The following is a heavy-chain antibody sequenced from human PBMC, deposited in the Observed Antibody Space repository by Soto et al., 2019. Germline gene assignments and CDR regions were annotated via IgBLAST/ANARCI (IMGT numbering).Heavy chain of an antibody. CDR3: ARGPWFGELCFDY. V-gene: IGHV4-34*01. J-gene: IGHJ4*02. Sequence: SETLSLTCAVYGGSFSGYYWSWIRQPPGKGLEWIGEINHSGSTNYNPSLKSRVTISVDTSKNQFSLKLSSVTAADTAVYYCARGPWFGELCFDYWGQGTLVTV. D-gene: IGHD3-10*01. CDR1: GGSFSGYY. CDR2: INHSGST.